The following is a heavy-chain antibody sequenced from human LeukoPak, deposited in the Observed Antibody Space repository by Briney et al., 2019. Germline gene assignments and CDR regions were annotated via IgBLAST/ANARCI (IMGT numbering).Heavy chain of an antibody. Sequence: GGSLRLSCAASGFTFSKYWMTWVRQVPGKGLEWVATIKPDGSEIYYVDSVKGRFTISRDNAKNTVYLEMNSLRSEDTAVYYCARAIGSSWGKVDYWGQGTLVTVSS. D-gene: IGHD6-13*01. CDR3: ARAIGSSWGKVDY. J-gene: IGHJ4*02. CDR1: GFTFSKYW. V-gene: IGHV3-7*01. CDR2: IKPDGSEI.